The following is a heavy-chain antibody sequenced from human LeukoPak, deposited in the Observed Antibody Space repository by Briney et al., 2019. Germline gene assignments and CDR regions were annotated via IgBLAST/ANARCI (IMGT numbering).Heavy chain of an antibody. CDR2: ISGSGGST. Sequence: PGGSLRLSCAASGFTFSSYAMSWVRQAPGKGLEWVSAISGSGGSTYYADSVKGRFTISRDNSKNTLYLQMNSLRAEDTAVYYCAKDLRYAYGGNSRPGNYFDYWGQGTLVTVSS. V-gene: IGHV3-23*01. D-gene: IGHD4-23*01. CDR3: AKDLRYAYGGNSRPGNYFDY. CDR1: GFTFSSYA. J-gene: IGHJ4*02.